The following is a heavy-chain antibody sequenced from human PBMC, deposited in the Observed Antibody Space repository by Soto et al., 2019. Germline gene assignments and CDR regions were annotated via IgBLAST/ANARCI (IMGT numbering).Heavy chain of an antibody. V-gene: IGHV4-34*01. J-gene: IGHJ4*02. CDR2: INHSGST. CDR1: GESFSGYY. Sequence: PSETLSLTCAVYGESFSGYYWSWIRQPPGKGLEWIGEINHSGSTNYNPSLKSRVTISVDTSKNQFSLKLSSVTAADTAVYYCARLSRAAAGTGFDYWGQGTLVTVSS. CDR3: ARLSRAAAGTGFDY. D-gene: IGHD6-13*01.